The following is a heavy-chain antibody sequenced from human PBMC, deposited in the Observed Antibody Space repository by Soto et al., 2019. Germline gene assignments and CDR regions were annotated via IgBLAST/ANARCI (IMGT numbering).Heavy chain of an antibody. Sequence: QVQLVESGGGVVQPGRSLRLSCAASGFPFSSYGMHWVRQAPGKGLEWVAVIWYDGSNKYYADSVKGRFTISRDNSKNTLDPEMDKPGGEDTGVYLWAGSGGWGQGTLVTVSS. CDR1: GFPFSSYG. CDR3: AGSGG. J-gene: IGHJ4*02. CDR2: IWYDGSNK. D-gene: IGHD6-19*01. V-gene: IGHV3-33*01.